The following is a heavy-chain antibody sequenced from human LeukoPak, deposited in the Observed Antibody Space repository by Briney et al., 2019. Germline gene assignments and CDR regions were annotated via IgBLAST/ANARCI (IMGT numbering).Heavy chain of an antibody. Sequence: GGSLRLSCAASGFTFSSYSMNWVRQAPGKGLEWVSSISSSSSYIYYADSVKGRFTISRDNSKNSLYLQMNTLRTEDTAFYYCAKADCSSSSCYTVDNWGQGTLVTVSS. J-gene: IGHJ4*02. CDR2: ISSSSSYI. CDR1: GFTFSSYS. D-gene: IGHD2-2*02. V-gene: IGHV3-21*04. CDR3: AKADCSSSSCYTVDN.